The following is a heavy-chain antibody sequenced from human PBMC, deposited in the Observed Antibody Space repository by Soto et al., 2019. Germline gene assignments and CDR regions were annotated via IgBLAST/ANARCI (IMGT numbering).Heavy chain of an antibody. CDR3: ARGGIVVVPAAMPDWYYYYYMDV. CDR1: GYTFTSYA. D-gene: IGHD2-2*01. CDR2: INAGNGNT. Sequence: QVQLVQSGAEVKKPGASVKVSCKASGYTFTSYAMHWVRQAPGQRLEWMGWINAGNGNTKYSQKFQGRVTITRDTSASTAYMELSSLRSEDTAVYYCARGGIVVVPAAMPDWYYYYYMDVWGKGTTVTVSS. V-gene: IGHV1-3*01. J-gene: IGHJ6*03.